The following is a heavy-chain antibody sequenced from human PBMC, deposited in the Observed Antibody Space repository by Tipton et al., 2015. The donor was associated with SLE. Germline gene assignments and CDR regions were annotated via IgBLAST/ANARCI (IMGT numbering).Heavy chain of an antibody. Sequence: GSLRLSCAASGFTVSSNYMSWVRQAPGKGLEWVSVIYSGGSTYYADSVKGRFTVSRDTSKNTLYLQMNRLRVEDTAVYYCAATPGSMFGGWLDPWGQGSLVTVSS. CDR1: GFTVSSNY. CDR2: IYSGGST. V-gene: IGHV3-53*05. D-gene: IGHD3-10*02. CDR3: AATPGSMFGGWLDP. J-gene: IGHJ5*02.